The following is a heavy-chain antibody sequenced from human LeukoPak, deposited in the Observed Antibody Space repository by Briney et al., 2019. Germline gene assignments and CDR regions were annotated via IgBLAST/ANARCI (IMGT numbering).Heavy chain of an antibody. Sequence: SETLSLTCTVSGGSISSYYWSWIRQPAGKGLEWIGRIYTSGSTNYNPSLKSRVTISVDKSKNQFSLKLSSVTAADTAVYYCARDPTPMGTTDFSDYWGQGTLVTVSS. CDR3: ARDPTPMGTTDFSDY. D-gene: IGHD4-17*01. V-gene: IGHV4-4*07. CDR1: GGSISSYY. CDR2: IYTSGST. J-gene: IGHJ4*02.